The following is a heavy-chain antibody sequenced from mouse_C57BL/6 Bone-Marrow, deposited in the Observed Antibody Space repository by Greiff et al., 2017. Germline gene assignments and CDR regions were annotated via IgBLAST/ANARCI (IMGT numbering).Heavy chain of an antibody. J-gene: IGHJ4*01. CDR1: GYTFTSYW. V-gene: IGHV1-55*01. D-gene: IGHD2-2*01. Sequence: QVQLKQPGAELVKPGASVKMSCKASGYTFTSYWITWVKQRPGQGLEWIGDIYPGSGSTNYNEKFKSKATLTVDTSSSTAYMQPSSLTSEDSAVYYWARGVMVTTGEYAMGYWGQGTSVTVSS. CDR2: IYPGSGST. CDR3: ARGVMVTTGEYAMGY.